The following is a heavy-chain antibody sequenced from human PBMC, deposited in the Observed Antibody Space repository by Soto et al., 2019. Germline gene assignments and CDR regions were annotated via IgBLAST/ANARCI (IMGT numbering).Heavy chain of an antibody. V-gene: IGHV3-30*18. D-gene: IGHD6-25*01. Sequence: GGSLRLSCAASGFTFSSYGMHWVRQAPGKGLEWVAVISYDGSNKYYADSVKGRFTISRDNSKNTLYLQMNSLRAEDTAVYYCAKDYQSATRSAPYGMDVWGQGTTVTVSS. CDR1: GFTFSSYG. CDR3: AKDYQSATRSAPYGMDV. CDR2: ISYDGSNK. J-gene: IGHJ6*02.